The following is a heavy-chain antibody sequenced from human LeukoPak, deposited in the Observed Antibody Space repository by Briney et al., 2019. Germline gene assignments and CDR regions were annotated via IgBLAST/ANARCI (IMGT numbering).Heavy chain of an antibody. D-gene: IGHD1-26*01. CDR2: IKSKTDGGTT. CDR1: GFTFSDHY. V-gene: IGHV3-15*01. J-gene: IGHJ4*02. Sequence: GGSLRLSCAASGFTFSDHYMDWVRQAPGKGLEWVGRIKSKTDGGTTDYAAPVKGRFTISRDDSKNTLYLQMNSLKTEDTAVYYCTSDSGSYSGGFDYWGQGTLVTVSS. CDR3: TSDSGSYSGGFDY.